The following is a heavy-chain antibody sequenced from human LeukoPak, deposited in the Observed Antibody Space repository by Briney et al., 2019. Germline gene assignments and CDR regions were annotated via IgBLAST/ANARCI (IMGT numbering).Heavy chain of an antibody. CDR3: ARGKYSSSWYWVY. V-gene: IGHV3-21*04. CDR1: GFTFSSYS. D-gene: IGHD6-13*01. J-gene: IGHJ4*02. Sequence: GGSLRLSCAVSGFTFSSYSMNWVRQAPGKGLEWVSSISSSSSYIYYADSVKGRFTISRDNAKNSLYLQMNSLRAEDTAVYYCARGKYSSSWYWVYWGQGTLVTVSS. CDR2: ISSSSSYI.